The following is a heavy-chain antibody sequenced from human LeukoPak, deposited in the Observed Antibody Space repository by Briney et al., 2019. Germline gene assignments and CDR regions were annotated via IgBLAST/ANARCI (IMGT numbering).Heavy chain of an antibody. Sequence: GGSLRLSCAASGFTFRTYWMSWVRQAPGKGLEWVANIKQDGSEKYYVDSVKGRFTISRDNAENSLYLEMNSLRADDTAVYYCARDSPVPFVIRAAFDLWGQGTKVTVSS. V-gene: IGHV3-7*01. CDR1: GFTFRTYW. CDR2: IKQDGSEK. J-gene: IGHJ3*01. D-gene: IGHD2-2*01. CDR3: ARDSPVPFVIRAAFDL.